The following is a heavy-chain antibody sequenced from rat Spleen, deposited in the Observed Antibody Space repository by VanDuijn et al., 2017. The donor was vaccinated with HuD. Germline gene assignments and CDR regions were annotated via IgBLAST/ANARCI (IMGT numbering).Heavy chain of an antibody. J-gene: IGHJ2*01. CDR1: GFTFSDHA. Sequence: EVQLVESGGGLVQPGGSLRLSCAASGFTFSDHAMAWVRQFPKKGLEWVAIIIYDGSSTHYRDSVKGRFTISRDNVKSTLYLQMDSLRSEDTATYYCARHFGGFDYWGQGVMVTVSS. CDR2: IIYDGSST. CDR3: ARHFGGFDY. V-gene: IGHV5-7*01. D-gene: IGHD4-6*01.